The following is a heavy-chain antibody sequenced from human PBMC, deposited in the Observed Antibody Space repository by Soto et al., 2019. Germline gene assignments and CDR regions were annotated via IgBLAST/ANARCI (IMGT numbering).Heavy chain of an antibody. CDR2: IYYSGNT. J-gene: IGHJ4*02. D-gene: IGHD5-12*01. Sequence: PSETLSLTCTFSCASVVRDDYYWSWIRQQPGKGLEWIGYIYYSGNTNYNPSLKSRLTISVDTSKNQFSLQLRSVTAADTAVYYCARTWIGSPFDFWGQGSLVTVSS. CDR1: CASVVRDDYY. CDR3: ARTWIGSPFDF. V-gene: IGHV4-31*03.